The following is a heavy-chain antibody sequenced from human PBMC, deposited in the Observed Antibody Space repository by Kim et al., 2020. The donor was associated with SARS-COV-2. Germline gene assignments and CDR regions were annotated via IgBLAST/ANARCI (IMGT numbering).Heavy chain of an antibody. CDR3: AKGSPRITMIVVVTTNRYYFDY. J-gene: IGHJ4*02. CDR2: ISGSGGST. CDR1: GFTFSSYA. V-gene: IGHV3-23*01. D-gene: IGHD3-22*01. Sequence: GGSLRLSCAASGFTFSSYAMSWVRQAPGKGLEWVSAISGSGGSTYYADSVKGRFTISRDNSKNTLYLQMNSLRAEDTAVYYCAKGSPRITMIVVVTTNRYYFDYWGQGTLVTVSS.